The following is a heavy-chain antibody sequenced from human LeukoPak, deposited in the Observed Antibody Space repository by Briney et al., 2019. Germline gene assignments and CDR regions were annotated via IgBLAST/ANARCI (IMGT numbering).Heavy chain of an antibody. CDR2: SRNKRNSYTT. Sequence: GGSLRLSCTASGLTLSDQYIDWVRQAPGKGLEWVGRSRNKRNSYTTEYAASVKGRFTISRDDSKNSVSPQMNNLRTEDTAVYYCARDGGTGGNTAFDIWGQGTVVTVSS. CDR1: GLTLSDQY. CDR3: ARDGGTGGNTAFDI. D-gene: IGHD4-23*01. J-gene: IGHJ3*02. V-gene: IGHV3-72*01.